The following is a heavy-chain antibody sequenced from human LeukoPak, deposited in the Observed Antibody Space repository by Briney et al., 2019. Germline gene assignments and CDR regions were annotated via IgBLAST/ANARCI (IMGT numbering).Heavy chain of an antibody. D-gene: IGHD3-3*01. CDR1: GFTFSSYS. J-gene: IGHJ6*02. CDR2: IYSGGST. Sequence: GGSPRLSCAASGFTFSSYSMSWVRQAPGKGLEWVSVIYSGGSTYYADTVKGRFTISRDNSKNTLYLQMNSLRAEDTAVYYCARDRAFWSGYYGMDVWGQGTTVTVSS. V-gene: IGHV3-53*01. CDR3: ARDRAFWSGYYGMDV.